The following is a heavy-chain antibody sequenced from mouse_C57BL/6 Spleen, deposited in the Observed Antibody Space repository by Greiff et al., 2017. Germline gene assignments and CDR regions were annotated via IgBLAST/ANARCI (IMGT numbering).Heavy chain of an antibody. CDR3: ARNGYDGGYYAMDY. D-gene: IGHD2-2*01. J-gene: IGHJ4*01. V-gene: IGHV1-47*01. CDR2: FHPYNDDT. Sequence: QVQLKESGAELVKPGASVKMSCKASGYTFTTYPIEWMKQNHGKSLEWIGNFHPYNDDTKYNEKFKGKATLTVEKSSSTVYLELSRLTSDDSAVYYCARNGYDGGYYAMDYWGQGTSVTVSS. CDR1: GYTFTTYP.